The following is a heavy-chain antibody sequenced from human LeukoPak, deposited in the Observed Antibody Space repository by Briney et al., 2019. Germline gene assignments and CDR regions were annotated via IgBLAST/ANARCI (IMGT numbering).Heavy chain of an antibody. CDR3: ARGPSSSSWYKVFDY. V-gene: IGHV4-4*07. J-gene: IGHJ4*02. CDR1: GGSISSYY. D-gene: IGHD6-13*01. Sequence: SEILSLTCTVSGGSISSYYWSWIRQPAGKGLEWIGRIYTSGSTNYNPSLKSRVTMSVDTSKNQFSLKLSSVTAADTAVYYCARGPSSSSWYKVFDYWGQGTLVTVSS. CDR2: IYTSGST.